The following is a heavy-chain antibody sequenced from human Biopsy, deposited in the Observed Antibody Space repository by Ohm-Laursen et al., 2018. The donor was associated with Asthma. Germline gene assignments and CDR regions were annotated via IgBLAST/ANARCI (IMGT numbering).Heavy chain of an antibody. CDR2: MYHSGRT. J-gene: IGHJ6*02. D-gene: IGHD3-10*01. V-gene: IGHV4-30-2*01. Sequence: TLSLTCAVSGGSVSSGNNSWTWIRQPPGKGLEWIGYMYHSGRTYYNPSLKSRVNISVDKSKNQFSLKVNSVTAADTAVYYCARGPNYHGSGRAPIGMDVWGQGTTVTVSS. CDR1: GGSVSSGNNS. CDR3: ARGPNYHGSGRAPIGMDV.